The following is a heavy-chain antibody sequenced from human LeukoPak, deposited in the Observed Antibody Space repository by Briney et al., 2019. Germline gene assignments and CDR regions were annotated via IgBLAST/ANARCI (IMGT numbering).Heavy chain of an antibody. V-gene: IGHV1-2*02. Sequence: GASVKVSCKASGYTFTGYYMHWVRQAPGQGLEWMGWINPNSGGTNYAQKFQGRVTMTRDTSTSTVYMELSSLRSEDTAVYYCARERTTVTTSSYFDYWGQGTLVTVSS. CDR1: GYTFTGYY. CDR3: ARERTTVTTSSYFDY. J-gene: IGHJ4*02. CDR2: INPNSGGT. D-gene: IGHD4-17*01.